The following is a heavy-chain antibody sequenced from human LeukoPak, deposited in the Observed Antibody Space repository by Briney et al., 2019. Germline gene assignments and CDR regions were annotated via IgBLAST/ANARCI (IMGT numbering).Heavy chain of an antibody. V-gene: IGHV3-53*01. CDR3: ARESGSYFFDY. CDR1: GFTVSGNY. Sequence: GGSLRLSCAASGFTVSGNYMSWVRQAPGKGREWVSVIYSGGSTYYADSVKGRFTISRDNSKNTLYLQMNSLRAEDTAVYYCARESGSYFFDYWGQGTLVTVSS. J-gene: IGHJ4*02. D-gene: IGHD1-26*01. CDR2: IYSGGST.